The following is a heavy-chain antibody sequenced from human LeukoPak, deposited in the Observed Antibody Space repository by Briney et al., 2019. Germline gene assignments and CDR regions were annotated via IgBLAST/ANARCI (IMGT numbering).Heavy chain of an antibody. D-gene: IGHD2-2*01. J-gene: IGHJ5*02. Sequence: SETLSLTCAVSGYSISSGYYWGWIRQPPGKGLEWIGSIYHSGSTYYNPSLKSRVTISVDMSKNQFSLKVYSVTAADTAVYYCARSPQYCSSPGCYLDWFDPWGQGTLVTVSS. CDR2: IYHSGST. V-gene: IGHV4-38-2*01. CDR1: GYSISSGYY. CDR3: ARSPQYCSSPGCYLDWFDP.